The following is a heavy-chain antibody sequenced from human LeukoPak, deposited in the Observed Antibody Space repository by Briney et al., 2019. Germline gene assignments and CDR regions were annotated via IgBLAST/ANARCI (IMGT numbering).Heavy chain of an antibody. CDR2: TYYRSKWYN. CDR3: ARGPRIAAAGNSGFTP. CDR1: GDSVSSNSAA. Sequence: SQTLSLTCAISGDSVSSNSAAWNWIRQSPSRGLEWLGRTYYRSKWYNDYAVSVKSRITINPDTSKNQFSLQLDSVTPEDTAVYYCARGPRIAAAGNSGFTPWGQGTLVTVSS. V-gene: IGHV6-1*01. D-gene: IGHD6-13*01. J-gene: IGHJ5*02.